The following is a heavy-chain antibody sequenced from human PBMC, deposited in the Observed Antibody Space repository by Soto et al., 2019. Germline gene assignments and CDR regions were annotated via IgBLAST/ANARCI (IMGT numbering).Heavy chain of an antibody. CDR2: ISWISVSI. D-gene: IGHD3-10*01. Sequence: EVQLVESGGDLVQPGRSLRLSCAASGFNFNDYGMHWVRQAPGKGLEWVSSISWISVSIGYADSVKGRFTISRDNAKNSLYLQMNTLRAEDTALYYCAKDMENGYNPYYYYGMDVWGQGTTVTVSS. CDR3: AKDMENGYNPYYYYGMDV. V-gene: IGHV3-9*01. CDR1: GFNFNDYG. J-gene: IGHJ6*02.